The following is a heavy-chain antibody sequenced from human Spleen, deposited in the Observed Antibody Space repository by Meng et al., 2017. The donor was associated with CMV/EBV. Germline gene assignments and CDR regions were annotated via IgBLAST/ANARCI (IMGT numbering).Heavy chain of an antibody. CDR1: GGTFSSFS. V-gene: IGHV1-69*05. CDR2: IIPLFGIA. J-gene: IGHJ4*02. Sequence: SVKVSCKASGGTFSSFSFSWMRQAPGQGLEWVGGIIPLFGIANYAQKFQGRVTITTDESTSTAYMELSSLTSEDTAVYYCATAVGTALADFDYWGQGTLVTVSS. D-gene: IGHD5-18*01. CDR3: ATAVGTALADFDY.